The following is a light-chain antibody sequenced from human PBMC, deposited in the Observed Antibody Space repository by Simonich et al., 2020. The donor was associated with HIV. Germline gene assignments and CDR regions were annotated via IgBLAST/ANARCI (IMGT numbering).Light chain of an antibody. J-gene: IGKJ4*01. V-gene: IGKV3D-20*01. CDR2: DTS. Sequence: EIVLTQSPGTLSLSPGERSTLSCRASQSVTLSFLAWYQQKPGLSPRLLIYDTSNRATGIPDRFSGSGSGTDFTLTISRLEPEDFATYYCQQYYSTPLTFGGGTKVEIK. CDR1: QSVTLSF. CDR3: QQYYSTPLT.